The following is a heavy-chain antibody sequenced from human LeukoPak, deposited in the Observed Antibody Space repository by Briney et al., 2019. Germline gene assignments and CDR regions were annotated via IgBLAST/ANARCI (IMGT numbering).Heavy chain of an antibody. CDR3: ARDQRYFDWLLSGDAFDI. V-gene: IGHV3-23*01. J-gene: IGHJ3*02. CDR1: GFTFSSYA. Sequence: GGSLRLSCAASGFTFSSYAMSWVRQAPGKGLEWVSAISGSGGSTYYADSVKGRFTISRDNSKNTLYLQMNSLRAEDTAVYYCARDQRYFDWLLSGDAFDIWGQGTMVTVSS. D-gene: IGHD3-9*01. CDR2: ISGSGGST.